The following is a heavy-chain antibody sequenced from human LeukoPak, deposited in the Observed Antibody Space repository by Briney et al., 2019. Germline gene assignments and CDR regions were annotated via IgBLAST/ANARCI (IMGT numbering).Heavy chain of an antibody. Sequence: PSETLSLTCAVYGGSFSGYYWSWIRQPPGKGLEWIGEINHSGSTNYNPSLKSRVTISVDTSKNQFSLKLSSVTAADTAVYYCARAGDQLLAAHRGGYGMDVWGQGTMVAVSS. D-gene: IGHD2-2*01. V-gene: IGHV4-34*01. CDR2: INHSGST. CDR1: GGSFSGYY. CDR3: ARAGDQLLAAHRGGYGMDV. J-gene: IGHJ6*02.